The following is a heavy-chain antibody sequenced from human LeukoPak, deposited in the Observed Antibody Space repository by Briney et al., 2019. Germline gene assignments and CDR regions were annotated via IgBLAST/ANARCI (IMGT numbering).Heavy chain of an antibody. D-gene: IGHD3-3*01. J-gene: IGHJ5*02. CDR2: IYHSGST. Sequence: SQTLSLTCAVSGGSISSGGYSWSWIRQPPGKGLEWIGYIYHSGSTYYNPSHKSRVTISVDRSKNQFSLKLSSVTAADTAVYYCARGTISPAFDPWGQGTLVTVSS. V-gene: IGHV4-30-2*01. CDR3: ARGTISPAFDP. CDR1: GGSISSGGYS.